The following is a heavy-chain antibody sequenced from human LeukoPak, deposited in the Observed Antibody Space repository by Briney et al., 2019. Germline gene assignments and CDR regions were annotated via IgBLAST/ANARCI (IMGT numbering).Heavy chain of an antibody. D-gene: IGHD5-12*01. CDR2: IYSGGST. CDR3: ARHRYDRCYNYGTDV. Sequence: GGSLRHSCAASGFSISKTYLSCRRQAPGKGLEWVSVIYSGGSTYYADSVKGRFTISRDNSKNTLYLQMNSLRAEDTAVYYCARHRYDRCYNYGTDVGGQRSTVTVSS. V-gene: IGHV3-53*01. CDR1: GFSISKTY. J-gene: IGHJ6*01.